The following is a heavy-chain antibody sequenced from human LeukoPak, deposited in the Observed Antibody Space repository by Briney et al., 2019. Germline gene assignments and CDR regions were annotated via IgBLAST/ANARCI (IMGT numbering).Heavy chain of an antibody. CDR3: AKSPGWGSSGWYDY. D-gene: IGHD6-19*01. CDR2: ISGSGGSP. J-gene: IGHJ4*02. V-gene: IGHV3-23*01. Sequence: PGGSLRLSCAASGFTFSSYAMSWVRQAPGKGLEWGSAISGSGGSPYYAASVRGRFTISRDNSKNTLYLQMNSLRAEDTAVYYCAKSPGWGSSGWYDYWGQGTLVTVSS. CDR1: GFTFSSYA.